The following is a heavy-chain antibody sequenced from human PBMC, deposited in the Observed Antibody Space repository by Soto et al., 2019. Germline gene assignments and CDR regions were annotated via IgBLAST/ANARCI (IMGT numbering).Heavy chain of an antibody. D-gene: IGHD3-9*01. CDR1: GGSISSSSYY. Sequence: PSETLSLTCTVSGGSISSSSYYWGWIRQPPGKGLEWIGSIYYSGSTYYNPSLKSRVTISVDTSKNQFSLKLSSVTAADTAVYYCARWEYYDILTGYYSYSIDYWGQGTLVTVSS. CDR3: ARWEYYDILTGYYSYSIDY. J-gene: IGHJ4*02. CDR2: IYYSGST. V-gene: IGHV4-39*01.